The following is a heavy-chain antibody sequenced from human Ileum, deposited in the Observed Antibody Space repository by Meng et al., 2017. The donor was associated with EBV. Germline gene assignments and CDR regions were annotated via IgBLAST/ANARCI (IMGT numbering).Heavy chain of an antibody. J-gene: IGHJ4*02. D-gene: IGHD2-21*02. CDR2: MSYTGST. CDR1: NGSVSSYGYY. V-gene: IGHV4-61*08. CDR3: ARERGGGDRGIQ. Sequence: QLHESGPGLLKPSETLSLTCSGSNGSVSSYGYYWTSIRQPPGKGLEWIGYMSYTGSTNYKSTLKSRVTISVDKSKNQFSLKLPAVTAADTAGYYCARERGGGDRGIQWGQGTLVTVSS.